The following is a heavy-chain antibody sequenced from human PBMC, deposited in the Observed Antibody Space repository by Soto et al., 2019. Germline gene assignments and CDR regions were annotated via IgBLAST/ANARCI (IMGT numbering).Heavy chain of an antibody. CDR1: GYTFTSYG. Sequence: QVQLVQSGPEVKKPGASVKVSCKASGYTFTSYGFSWVRQAPGQGLEWMGWISAYNGDTNYPQKFQARVTMTTDTSTSTAYLDRRSLRSDDTAVYYCARSSGTYPPSRYYYGLDVWGLGTTVTVSS. V-gene: IGHV1-18*01. CDR3: ARSSGTYPPSRYYYGLDV. CDR2: ISAYNGDT. J-gene: IGHJ6*02. D-gene: IGHD1-26*01.